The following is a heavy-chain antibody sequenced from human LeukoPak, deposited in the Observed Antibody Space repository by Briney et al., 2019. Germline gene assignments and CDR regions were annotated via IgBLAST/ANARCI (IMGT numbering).Heavy chain of an antibody. Sequence: GGSLRLSCAASGFTFSDYYMSWIREGPGKGLEWVSYISSSGSTIYYADSVTGRSITSRDNGRNSVYLEMNNLRVEDTAVYYCARARGPGNRGYENGFAYWGQGSLVTVSS. D-gene: IGHD5-12*01. CDR2: ISSSGSTI. CDR3: ARARGPGNRGYENGFAY. V-gene: IGHV3-11*01. CDR1: GFTFSDYY. J-gene: IGHJ4*02.